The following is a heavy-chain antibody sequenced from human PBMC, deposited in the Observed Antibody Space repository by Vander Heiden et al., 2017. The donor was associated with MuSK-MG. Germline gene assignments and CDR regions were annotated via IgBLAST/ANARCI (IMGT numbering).Heavy chain of an antibody. Sequence: ELQLVESGGRLVKRGGSLRLCCAVSGFTFSSHNTDWVRQAPGKGLEWVSSISSSSSYIYYADSVKGRFTISRDNAKNSLYLQMNSLRAEDTAVYYCARVVTMVRGVIIIPGPFDYWGQGTLVTVSS. CDR2: ISSSSSYI. CDR1: GFTFSSHN. CDR3: ARVVTMVRGVIIIPGPFDY. D-gene: IGHD3-10*01. J-gene: IGHJ4*02. V-gene: IGHV3-21*01.